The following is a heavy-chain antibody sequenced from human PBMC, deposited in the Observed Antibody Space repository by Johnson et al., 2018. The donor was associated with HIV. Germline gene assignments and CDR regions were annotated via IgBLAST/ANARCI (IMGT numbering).Heavy chain of an antibody. D-gene: IGHD3-22*01. V-gene: IGHV3-9*01. J-gene: IGHJ3*02. Sequence: VRLVESGGGLVQPGRSLTLSCAASGFTFDDYAMHWVRQAPGKGLEWVSGISWNSGTIGYADSVKGRFTISRDNAKNSLYLQMNSLRTEDTAFYYCAKVDNYYGGAFDIWGQGTMVTVSS. CDR2: ISWNSGTI. CDR3: AKVDNYYGGAFDI. CDR1: GFTFDDYA.